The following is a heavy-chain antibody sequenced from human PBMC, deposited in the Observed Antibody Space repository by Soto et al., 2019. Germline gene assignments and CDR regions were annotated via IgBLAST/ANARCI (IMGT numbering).Heavy chain of an antibody. Sequence: SQTLSLTCAISGDSVSSNSAAWNWIRQSPSRGLEWLGRTYYRSKWYNDYAVSVKSRISINPDTSKNQFSLQLNSVTPDDTALYYCARETGTRLPFDIWGQGTMVTVSS. CDR1: GDSVSSNSAA. D-gene: IGHD6-25*01. V-gene: IGHV6-1*01. J-gene: IGHJ3*02. CDR2: TYYRSKWYN. CDR3: ARETGTRLPFDI.